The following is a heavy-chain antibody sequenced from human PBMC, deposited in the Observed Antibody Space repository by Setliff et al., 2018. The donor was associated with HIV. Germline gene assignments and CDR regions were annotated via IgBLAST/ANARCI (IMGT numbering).Heavy chain of an antibody. J-gene: IGHJ4*02. D-gene: IGHD2-15*01. Sequence: GGSLRLSCATSEFTFSSYAMGWVRQAPERGLEWVSTLYSGGGVSYYGDSVKGRFTISSDDGTVYLQLNSLRAEDTALYYCARAAVVGRPLYYFDSWGQGTLVTVSS. V-gene: IGHV3-23*03. CDR2: LYSGGGVS. CDR1: EFTFSSYA. CDR3: ARAAVVGRPLYYFDS.